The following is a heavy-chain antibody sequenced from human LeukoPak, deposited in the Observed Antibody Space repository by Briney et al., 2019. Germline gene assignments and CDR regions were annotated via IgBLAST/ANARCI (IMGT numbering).Heavy chain of an antibody. Sequence: ASVKVSCKASGGTFSSYAISWVRQAPGQGLEWMGGIIPIFGTANYAQKFQGRVTITADESTSTAYMELSSLRSEDTAVYYCATKYRYDAFDIWGQGTMVTVSS. D-gene: IGHD2/OR15-2a*01. CDR1: GGTFSSYA. J-gene: IGHJ3*02. CDR2: IIPIFGTA. V-gene: IGHV1-69*13. CDR3: ATKYRYDAFDI.